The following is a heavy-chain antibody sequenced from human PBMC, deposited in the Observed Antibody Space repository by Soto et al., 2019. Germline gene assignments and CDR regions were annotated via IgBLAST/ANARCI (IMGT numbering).Heavy chain of an antibody. J-gene: IGHJ5*02. CDR3: ARGRWIQPKGWFDP. V-gene: IGHV1-3*01. D-gene: IGHD5-18*01. CDR2: INAGNGNT. Sequence: GASVKVSCKASGYTFTSYAMHWVRQAPGQSLLWIGWINAGNGNTKYSQKFQGRVTITRDTSASTAYMELSSLRSEDTAVYYCARGRWIQPKGWFDPWGQGTLVTVS. CDR1: GYTFTSYA.